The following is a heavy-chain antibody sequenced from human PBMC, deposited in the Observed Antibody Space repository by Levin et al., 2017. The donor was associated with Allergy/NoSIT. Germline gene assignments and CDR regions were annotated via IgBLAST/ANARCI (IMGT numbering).Heavy chain of an antibody. CDR3: ARDRDR. Sequence: APGKGLEWMGRIHPNSGVTDYAQRFQGRVTMTRDTSITTAYMELSRLRSDDTAFYYCARDRDRWGQGTLVTVSS. V-gene: IGHV1-2*06. CDR2: IHPNSGVT. J-gene: IGHJ4*02. D-gene: IGHD5-24*01.